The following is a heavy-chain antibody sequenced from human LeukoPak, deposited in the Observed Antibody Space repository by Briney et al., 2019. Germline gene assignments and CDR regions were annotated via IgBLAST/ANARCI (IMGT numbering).Heavy chain of an antibody. CDR2: IKSKTDGGTT. V-gene: IGHV3-15*01. Sequence: SGGSLRLSCAASGFTFSSYAMSWVRQAPGKGLEWVGRIKSKTDGGTTDYAAPVKGRFTISRDDSKNTLYLQMNSLKTEDTAVYYCTTFYPGIVGATVFDYWGQGTLVTVSS. D-gene: IGHD1-26*01. CDR1: GFTFSSYA. J-gene: IGHJ4*02. CDR3: TTFYPGIVGATVFDY.